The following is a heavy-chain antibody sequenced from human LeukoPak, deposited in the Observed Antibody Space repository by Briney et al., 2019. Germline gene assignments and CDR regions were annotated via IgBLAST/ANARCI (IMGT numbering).Heavy chain of an antibody. Sequence: SETLSLPCAVYGGSFSGHYWSWIRQSPGKGLEWIGEINHSGSTNYNPSLKSRVTISVDTSKNQFSLKLSSVTAADTAVYYCARGQGIAAAGTLDYWGQGTLVTVSS. CDR2: INHSGST. CDR1: GGSFSGHY. V-gene: IGHV4-34*01. D-gene: IGHD6-13*01. CDR3: ARGQGIAAAGTLDY. J-gene: IGHJ4*02.